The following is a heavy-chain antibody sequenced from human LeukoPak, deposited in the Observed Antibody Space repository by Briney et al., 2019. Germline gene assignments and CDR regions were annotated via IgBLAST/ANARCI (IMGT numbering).Heavy chain of an antibody. Sequence: SETLSLTCAVSGDSISSGYYWGWIRQPPGKGREWIGTIYHTGSTYSNPSLKSRVTISVDTSKNLFSLKLSSVTAADTAVYYCARVNWNPDYWGQGTLVTVSS. D-gene: IGHD1-20*01. CDR3: ARVNWNPDY. CDR1: GDSISSGYY. V-gene: IGHV4-38-2*01. CDR2: IYHTGST. J-gene: IGHJ4*02.